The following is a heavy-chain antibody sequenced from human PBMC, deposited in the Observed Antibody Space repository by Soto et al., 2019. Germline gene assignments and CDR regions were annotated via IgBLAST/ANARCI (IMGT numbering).Heavy chain of an antibody. D-gene: IGHD2-2*01. Sequence: SVKVSCKASGGTFSSYAISWVRQAPGQGLEWMGGIIPIFGTANYAQKFQGRVTITADESTSTAYMELSSLRSEDTAVYYCARMYCSSTSCLIPNDYYYYGMDVWGQGTTVSVSS. CDR1: GGTFSSYA. CDR2: IIPIFGTA. J-gene: IGHJ6*02. V-gene: IGHV1-69*13. CDR3: ARMYCSSTSCLIPNDYYYYGMDV.